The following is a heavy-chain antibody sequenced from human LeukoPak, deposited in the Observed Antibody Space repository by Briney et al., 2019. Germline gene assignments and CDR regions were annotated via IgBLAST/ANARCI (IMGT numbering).Heavy chain of an antibody. D-gene: IGHD2-21*01. CDR3: AKPYCGGDCYLVGDYFDY. J-gene: IGHJ4*02. CDR1: GFTFSSYG. V-gene: IGHV3-30*02. CDR2: IRYDGSNK. Sequence: GGSLRLSCAASGFTFSSYGMHWVRQAPGKGLEWVAFIRYDGSNKYYADSVEGRFTISRDNSKNTLYLQMNSLRAEDTAVYYCAKPYCGGDCYLVGDYFDYWGQGTLVTVSS.